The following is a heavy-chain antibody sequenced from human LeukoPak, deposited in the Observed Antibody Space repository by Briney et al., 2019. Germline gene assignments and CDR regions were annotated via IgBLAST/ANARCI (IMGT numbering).Heavy chain of an antibody. Sequence: PGGSLRLSCAASGFTVSNTYMSWVRQAPGKGLEWVSLIYSGGGTYSADSVKGRFTISRDIPKNTLYLQMNSLRAEDTAVYYCARDRSNYSGGYYYYGMDVWGQGTTVTVSS. CDR3: ARDRSNYSGGYYYYGMDV. V-gene: IGHV3-53*01. D-gene: IGHD4-11*01. CDR1: GFTVSNTY. J-gene: IGHJ6*02. CDR2: IYSGGGT.